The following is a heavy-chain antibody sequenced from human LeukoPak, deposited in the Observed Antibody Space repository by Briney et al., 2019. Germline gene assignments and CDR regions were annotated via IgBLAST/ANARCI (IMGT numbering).Heavy chain of an antibody. V-gene: IGHV4-38-2*02. D-gene: IGHD5-18*01. CDR3: ARVKDAVTHFDY. CDR1: GDSISSGNY. J-gene: IGHJ4*02. CDR2: IFHTGST. Sequence: PSETLSLTCTVSGDSISSGNYWGWIRQPPGKGLEWIGSIFHTGSTYFNLSLKSRVTISVDTSKNQFSLKLSSVTAADTAVYYCARVKDAVTHFDYWGQGTLVTVSS.